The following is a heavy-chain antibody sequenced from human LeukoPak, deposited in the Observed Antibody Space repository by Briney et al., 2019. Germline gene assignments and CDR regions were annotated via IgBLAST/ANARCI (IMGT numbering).Heavy chain of an antibody. Sequence: SQTLSLTCTVSGGSISSGDYYWSWIRQPPGKGLEWIGYIYHSGSTYYNPSLKSRVTISVDRSKNQFSLKLSPVTAADTAVYYCAKQAYYYDSSGYYPQWGQGTLATVSS. D-gene: IGHD3-22*01. J-gene: IGHJ4*02. CDR2: IYHSGST. CDR1: GGSISSGDYY. V-gene: IGHV4-30-2*01. CDR3: AKQAYYYDSSGYYPQ.